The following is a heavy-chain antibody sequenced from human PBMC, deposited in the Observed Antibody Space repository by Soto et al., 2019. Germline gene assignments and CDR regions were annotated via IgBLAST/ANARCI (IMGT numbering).Heavy chain of an antibody. D-gene: IGHD1-26*01. CDR1: GFTFNSYA. V-gene: IGHV3-23*01. CDR2: IPYSGGST. Sequence: DVQLLESGGGLVQPGGSLRLSCAASGFTFNSYAMTWVRQAPGKGLEWVSSIPYSGGSTYYAYSVKGRFTITRDNSKNTLHLKMNSLTAEDTDLYYCPKALPGELLPTRFASWGQGTLVTVSS. J-gene: IGHJ5*01. CDR3: PKALPGELLPTRFAS.